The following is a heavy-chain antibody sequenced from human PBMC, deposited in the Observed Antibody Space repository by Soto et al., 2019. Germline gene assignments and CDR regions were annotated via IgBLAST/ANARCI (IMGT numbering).Heavy chain of an antibody. J-gene: IGHJ6*02. Sequence: GSLRLSCEVSGLTFSMYPMSWVRQSPGKGLEWVAKIPQDGVDGHYADSVKGRFIISRDNGKNSLHLQLNNLRAEDTAVYYCARDHLILPAHDFFYGSDVWGRGATVTVSS. D-gene: IGHD2-21*02. CDR3: ARDHLILPAHDFFYGSDV. CDR2: IPQDGVDG. V-gene: IGHV3-7*03. CDR1: GLTFSMYP.